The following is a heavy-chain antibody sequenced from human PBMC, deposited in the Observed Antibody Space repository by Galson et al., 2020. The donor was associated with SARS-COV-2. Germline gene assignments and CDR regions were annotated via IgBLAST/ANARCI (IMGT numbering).Heavy chain of an antibody. V-gene: IGHV3-30*04. CDR3: ARARITIFGVVSFGS. J-gene: IGHJ4*02. D-gene: IGHD3-3*01. CDR2: ISYDGSNK. CDR1: GFTFSSYS. Sequence: GGSLRLFCAASGFTFSSYSTHWVRQAPGKGLEWVAVISYDGSNKYYADSVKCRFTISRDNSKNTLYLQMNSLRDEDTAGYYCARARITIFGVVSFGSWGQGNRVTVSS.